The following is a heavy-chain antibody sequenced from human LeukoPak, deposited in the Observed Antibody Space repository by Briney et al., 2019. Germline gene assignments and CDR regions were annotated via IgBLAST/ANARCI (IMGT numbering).Heavy chain of an antibody. Sequence: PGGSLRLSCAASGFTFSSYSMNWVRQAPGKGLEWVSSISSSSSYIYYADSVKGRFTISRDNAKNSLYLQMNSLRAEDTAVYYCARDKLRDGYNIWRDYYYYYGMDVWGQGITVTVSS. CDR3: ARDKLRDGYNIWRDYYYYYGMDV. CDR1: GFTFSSYS. J-gene: IGHJ6*02. D-gene: IGHD5-24*01. CDR2: ISSSSSYI. V-gene: IGHV3-21*01.